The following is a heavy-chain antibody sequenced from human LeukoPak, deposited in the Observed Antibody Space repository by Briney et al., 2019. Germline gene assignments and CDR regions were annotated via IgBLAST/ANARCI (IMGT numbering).Heavy chain of an antibody. CDR2: ISGSGGTT. J-gene: IGHJ4*02. CDR3: ARDRNDLPYCRRSSCPFDY. D-gene: IGHD2-2*01. V-gene: IGHV3-23*01. CDR1: GFTFTTYT. Sequence: QPGGSLRLSCAASGFTFTTYTMSWVRQAPGKGLAWVSAISGSGGTTYYADSVKGRFTTSRDNAKNSLDLQMNSLRVEDTAVYYCARDRNDLPYCRRSSCPFDYWGQGTLVTVSS.